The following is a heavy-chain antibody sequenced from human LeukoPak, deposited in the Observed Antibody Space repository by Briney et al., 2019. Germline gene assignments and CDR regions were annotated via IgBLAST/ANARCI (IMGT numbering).Heavy chain of an antibody. CDR2: IYYSGST. CDR3: ARSENYSNRDFDY. Sequence: SETLSLTCTVSGVSISSSSYYWGWIRQPPGKGPEWIGSIYYSGSTYYNPSLKSRVTISVDTSKNQFSLKLSSVTAADTAVYYCARSENYSNRDFDYWGQGTLVTVSS. J-gene: IGHJ4*02. D-gene: IGHD4-11*01. CDR1: GVSISSSSYY. V-gene: IGHV4-39*07.